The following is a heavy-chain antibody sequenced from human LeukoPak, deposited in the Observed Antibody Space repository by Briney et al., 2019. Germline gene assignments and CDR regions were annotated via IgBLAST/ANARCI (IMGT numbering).Heavy chain of an antibody. J-gene: IGHJ5*02. V-gene: IGHV4-34*01. CDR3: ARAGSGYDHGWFDP. D-gene: IGHD5-12*01. Sequence: PSETLSLTCAVYGGSFSGYYWSWIRQPPGKGLEWIGEINHSGSTNYNPSLKSRVTISVDTSKNQFSLKLSSVTAADTAVYYCARAGSGYDHGWFDPWGQGTLVTVSS. CDR2: INHSGST. CDR1: GGSFSGYY.